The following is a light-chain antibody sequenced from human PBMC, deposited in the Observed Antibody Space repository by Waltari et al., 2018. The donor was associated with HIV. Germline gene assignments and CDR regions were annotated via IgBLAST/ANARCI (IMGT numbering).Light chain of an antibody. CDR1: SSNIETNT. CDR3: AAWDDRLHGWV. J-gene: IGLJ3*02. Sequence: QSVLTQSPSASGTPGQRVTIFCSGTSSNIETNTLNWYQHIPGTAPKLLIYSDNHRPSGVPDRFSASKSGTSGSLAISGLQSGDEAAYYCAAWDDRLHGWVFGGGTKLTVL. V-gene: IGLV1-44*01. CDR2: SDN.